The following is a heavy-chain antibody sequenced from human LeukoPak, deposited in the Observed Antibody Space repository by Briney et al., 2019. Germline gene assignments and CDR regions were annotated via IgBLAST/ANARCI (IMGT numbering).Heavy chain of an antibody. CDR2: IIPIFGTA. CDR3: ASRGANTTRYFDY. CDR1: GGTFSSYA. D-gene: IGHD1-14*01. V-gene: IGHV1-69*13. J-gene: IGHJ4*02. Sequence: SVKVSCKASGGTFSSYAISWVRQAPGQGLEWVGGIIPIFGTANYAQKFQGRVTITADESTSTAYMELSSLRSEDTAVYYCASRGANTTRYFDYWGQGTLVTVSS.